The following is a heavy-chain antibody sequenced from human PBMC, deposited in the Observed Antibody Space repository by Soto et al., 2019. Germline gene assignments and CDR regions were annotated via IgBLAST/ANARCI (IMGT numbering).Heavy chain of an antibody. Sequence: SVKVSFKASGYTFSDYYIHWVRQAPGQGLEWMGWINPNSGGTKYAPKFQGGVTMTRDTSITTAYMELSRLRSGDTAVYYCAREPATAKPEGVDFWGQGTLVTVSS. J-gene: IGHJ4*02. V-gene: IGHV1-2*02. CDR1: GYTFSDYY. D-gene: IGHD1-1*01. CDR3: AREPATAKPEGVDF. CDR2: INPNSGGT.